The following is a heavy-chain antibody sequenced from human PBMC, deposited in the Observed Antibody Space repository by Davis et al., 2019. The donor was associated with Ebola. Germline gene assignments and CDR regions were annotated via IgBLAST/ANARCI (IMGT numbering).Heavy chain of an antibody. CDR2: IYDSGTT. CDR1: GGSIRSYY. Sequence: PETPSLTCTVSGGSIRSYYWSWIRQPPGKGLEWIGFIYDSGTTYYNPSLRSRANISVDTSKNQFSLKLNSVTAADTTVYYCARDGNYDWNYFDPWGQGTLVIVSS. J-gene: IGHJ5*02. D-gene: IGHD3-3*01. CDR3: ARDGNYDWNYFDP. V-gene: IGHV4-59*01.